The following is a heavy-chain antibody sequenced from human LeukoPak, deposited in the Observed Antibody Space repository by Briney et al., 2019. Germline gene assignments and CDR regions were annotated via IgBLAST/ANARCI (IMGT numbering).Heavy chain of an antibody. V-gene: IGHV3-21*01. CDR3: ARDESILAPWGQLAHTPFDY. CDR1: GFTFSSYS. CDR2: ISSSSSYI. J-gene: IGHJ4*02. D-gene: IGHD6-6*01. Sequence: GGSLRLSCAASGFTFSSYSMNWVRQAPGKGLEWVSSISSSSSYIYYADSVKGRFTISRDNAKNSLYLQMNSLRAEDTAVYYCARDESILAPWGQLAHTPFDYWGQGTLVTVSS.